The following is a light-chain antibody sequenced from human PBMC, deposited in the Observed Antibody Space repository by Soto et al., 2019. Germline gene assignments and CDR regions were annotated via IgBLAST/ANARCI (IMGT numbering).Light chain of an antibody. CDR1: QSVRTN. Sequence: IVMTQSPATLSVSPGERATLSCRASQSVRTNLAWYQQKAGQAPRLLIYDASTRVTGIPARFSGSGSGTEFTLTISSLQSEDFAVYHCQQYNNWPDTFGGGTKVEIK. CDR2: DAS. V-gene: IGKV3-15*01. J-gene: IGKJ4*01. CDR3: QQYNNWPDT.